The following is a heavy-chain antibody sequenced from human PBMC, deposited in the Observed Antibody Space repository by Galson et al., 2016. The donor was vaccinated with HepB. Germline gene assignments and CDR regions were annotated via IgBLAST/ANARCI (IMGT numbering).Heavy chain of an antibody. Sequence: SLRLSCAGSGFTFSSYAMNWVRQAPGKGLEWVSSIRDGDGRTHYADSVKGRFTISRDNSKNTLSLQMNSLRAEDTAIYYCAKISLGGYSSGWGGSFVIWGQGTKVTVSS. CDR2: IRDGDGRT. J-gene: IGHJ3*02. CDR3: AKISLGGYSSGWGGSFVI. V-gene: IGHV3-23*01. D-gene: IGHD6-19*01. CDR1: GFTFSSYA.